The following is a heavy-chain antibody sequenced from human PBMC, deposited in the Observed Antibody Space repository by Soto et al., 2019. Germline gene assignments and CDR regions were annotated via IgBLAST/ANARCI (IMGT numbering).Heavy chain of an antibody. J-gene: IGHJ6*01. Sequence: QVQLVQSGAEVKKPGASVKVSCKASGYTFTSYGISWVRQAPGQGLEWMGWISAYNGNTNYAQKLQGRVTMTTDTSTSTAYRELRSLRSDDTAVSYCARGAMAARPNYYYYYGMDVWGQGTTVTVSS. CDR2: ISAYNGNT. V-gene: IGHV1-18*04. CDR3: ARGAMAARPNYYYYYGMDV. CDR1: GYTFTSYG. D-gene: IGHD6-6*01.